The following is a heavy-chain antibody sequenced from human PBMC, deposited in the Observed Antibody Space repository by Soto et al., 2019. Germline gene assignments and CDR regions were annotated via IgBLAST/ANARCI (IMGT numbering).Heavy chain of an antibody. J-gene: IGHJ4*02. CDR1: GGTFSSYA. CDR3: ARDRYRGYSYGFDY. Sequence: ASVKVSCKASGGTFSSYAISWVRQAPGQGLEWMGGIIPIFGTANYAQKFQGRVTITADESTSTAYMELSSLRSEDTAVYYCARDRYRGYSYGFDYWGQGTLVTVSS. CDR2: IIPIFGTA. D-gene: IGHD5-18*01. V-gene: IGHV1-69*13.